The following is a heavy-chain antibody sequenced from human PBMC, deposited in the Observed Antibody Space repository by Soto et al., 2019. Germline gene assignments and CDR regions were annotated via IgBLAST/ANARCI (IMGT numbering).Heavy chain of an antibody. D-gene: IGHD3-22*01. CDR1: GFTFSSYA. CDR2: ISYDGSNK. Sequence: GGSLRLSCAASGFTFSSYAMHWVRQAPGKGLEWVAVISYDGSNKYYADSVKGRFTISRDNSKNTLYQQMNSLRAEDTAVYYCARDQGITMIVVVPDYWGQGTLVTVSS. J-gene: IGHJ4*02. V-gene: IGHV3-30-3*01. CDR3: ARDQGITMIVVVPDY.